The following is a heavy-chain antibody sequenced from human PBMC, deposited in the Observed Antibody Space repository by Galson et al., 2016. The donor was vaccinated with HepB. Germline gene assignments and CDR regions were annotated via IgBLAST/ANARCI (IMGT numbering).Heavy chain of an antibody. Sequence: SETLSLTCAVSGGSISGSNWWSWVRQPPGKGLEWIGEVFHSGSSNYNPSLKSRVTLSVDKSKNHFSLNLNSVTAADTAIYYCARAATPYGSGSYYSPWGQGTLVTVSS. D-gene: IGHD3-10*01. CDR2: VFHSGSS. CDR1: GGSISGSNW. V-gene: IGHV4-4*02. J-gene: IGHJ5*02. CDR3: ARAATPYGSGSYYSP.